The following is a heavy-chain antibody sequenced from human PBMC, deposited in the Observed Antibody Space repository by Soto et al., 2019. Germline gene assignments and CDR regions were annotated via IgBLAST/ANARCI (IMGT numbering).Heavy chain of an antibody. CDR1: GFTFSSYA. D-gene: IGHD2-15*01. Sequence: QVQLVESGGGVVQPGRSLRLSCAASGFTFSSYAMHWVRQAPGKGLEWVAVISHDGSNKYYADSVKGRFTISRDNSKNTLYLQMNSLRAEDTAVYYCAREVVWGKKKYYFDYWGQGTLVTVSS. CDR2: ISHDGSNK. CDR3: AREVVWGKKKYYFDY. V-gene: IGHV3-30-3*01. J-gene: IGHJ4*02.